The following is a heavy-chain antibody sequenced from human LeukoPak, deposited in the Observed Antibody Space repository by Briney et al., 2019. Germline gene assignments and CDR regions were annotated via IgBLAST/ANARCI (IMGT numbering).Heavy chain of an antibody. V-gene: IGHV4-59*08. J-gene: IGHJ5*02. D-gene: IGHD3-22*01. Sequence: PSETLSLTCTVXGXXXXXXYXXXXXXPXXXXLXXXXXIXYXXXTNYNXSLKSRVTISVDTSKXQFSLKLSSVTAADTAVYYCARLGYYDSSGYYYGRAGFLDPWGQGTLVTVSS. CDR3: ARLGYYDSSGYYYGRAGFLDP. CDR1: GXXXXXXY. CDR2: IXYXXXT.